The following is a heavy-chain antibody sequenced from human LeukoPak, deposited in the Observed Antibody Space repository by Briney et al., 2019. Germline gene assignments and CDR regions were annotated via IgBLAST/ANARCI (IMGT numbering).Heavy chain of an antibody. Sequence: AASVTVSCKASGYTFTSYDINWVRQAAGQGLEWMGWMNPNSGNTVYAKKFQGRVTMTRNTSISTAYMELSSLRSEDTAVYYCARGIVVVPAAIGGRRDWFDPWGQGTLVTVSS. CDR2: MNPNSGNT. D-gene: IGHD2-2*01. V-gene: IGHV1-8*01. CDR1: GYTFTSYD. J-gene: IGHJ5*02. CDR3: ARGIVVVPAAIGGRRDWFDP.